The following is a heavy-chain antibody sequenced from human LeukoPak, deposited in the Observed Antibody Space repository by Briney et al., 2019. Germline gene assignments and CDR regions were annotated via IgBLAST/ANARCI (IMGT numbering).Heavy chain of an antibody. V-gene: IGHV4-59*01. CDR2: IYYSGST. J-gene: IGHJ5*02. CDR1: GGSISSYY. Sequence: PSETLSLTCTVSGGSISSYYWSWIRQPPGKGLEWIGYIYYSGSTNYNPSLKSRVTISVDTSKNQFSLKLSSVTAADTALYYCARAGGGYDLRSAVNWFDPWGQGTLVTVSS. CDR3: ARAGGGYDLRSAVNWFDP. D-gene: IGHD5-12*01.